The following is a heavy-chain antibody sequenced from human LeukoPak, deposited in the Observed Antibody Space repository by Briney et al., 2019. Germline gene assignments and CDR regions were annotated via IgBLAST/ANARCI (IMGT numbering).Heavy chain of an antibody. CDR2: IKQDGSEK. Sequence: GGSLRLSCAASGFTFSSYWMSWVRQAPGKGLEGVANIKQDGSEKYYVDSVKGRFTISRDNAKNSLYLQMNSLRAEDTAVYYCARVNYYYYYGMDVWGQGTTVTVSS. J-gene: IGHJ6*02. V-gene: IGHV3-7*01. CDR3: ARVNYYYYYGMDV. CDR1: GFTFSSYW.